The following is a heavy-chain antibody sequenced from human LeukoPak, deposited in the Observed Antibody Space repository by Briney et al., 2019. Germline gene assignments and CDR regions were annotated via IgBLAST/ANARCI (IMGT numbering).Heavy chain of an antibody. J-gene: IGHJ3*02. CDR1: GFTFSSYA. Sequence: PGGSLRLSCAASGFTFSSYAMSWVRQAPGKGLEWVSAISGSGGSTYYADSVKGRFTISRDNSKNTLCLQMNSLRAEDTAVYYCAKAYPPLYYDFWSGYYTGDAFDIWGQGTMVTVSS. D-gene: IGHD3-3*01. V-gene: IGHV3-23*01. CDR3: AKAYPPLYYDFWSGYYTGDAFDI. CDR2: ISGSGGST.